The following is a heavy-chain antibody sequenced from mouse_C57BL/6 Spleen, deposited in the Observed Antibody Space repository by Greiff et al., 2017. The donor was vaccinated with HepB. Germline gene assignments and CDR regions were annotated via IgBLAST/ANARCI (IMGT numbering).Heavy chain of an antibody. V-gene: IGHV5-2*01. CDR3: AGGYDYDGGFAY. Sequence: EVKLMESGGGLVQPGESLKLSCESNEYEFPSHDMSWVRKTPEKRLELVAAINSDGGSTYYPDTMERRFIISRDNTKKTLYLQMSSLRSEDTALYYCAGGYDYDGGFAYWGQGTLVTVSA. CDR2: INSDGGST. J-gene: IGHJ3*01. D-gene: IGHD2-4*01. CDR1: EYEFPSHD.